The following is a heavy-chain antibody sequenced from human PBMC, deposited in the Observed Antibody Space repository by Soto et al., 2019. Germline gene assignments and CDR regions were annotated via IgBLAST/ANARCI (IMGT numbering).Heavy chain of an antibody. CDR1: GGTFSTYA. Sequence: ASVKVSFKASGGTFSTYAIDWLRQAPGQGLEWMGGIIPLFGTAKYAQKFQGRVTMTEDTSTDTAYMELSSLRSEDTAVYYCATDYSSRFLAVAGTSNWFDPWGQGTLVTVSS. J-gene: IGHJ5*02. V-gene: IGHV1-69*06. CDR3: ATDYSSRFLAVAGTSNWFDP. CDR2: IIPLFGTA. D-gene: IGHD6-19*01.